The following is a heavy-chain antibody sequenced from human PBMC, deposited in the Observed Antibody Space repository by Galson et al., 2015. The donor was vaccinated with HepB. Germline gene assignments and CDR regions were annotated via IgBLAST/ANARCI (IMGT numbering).Heavy chain of an antibody. CDR1: GFTFSSYS. CDR3: ARDPTLALIAAAVDYYYYGMDV. J-gene: IGHJ6*02. V-gene: IGHV3-21*01. CDR2: ISSSSSYI. Sequence: SLRLSCAASGFTFSSYSMNWVRQAPGKGLEWVSSISSSSSYIYYADSVKGRFTISRDNAKNSLYLQMNSLRAEDTAVYYCARDPTLALIAAAVDYYYYGMDVWGQGTTVTVSS. D-gene: IGHD6-13*01.